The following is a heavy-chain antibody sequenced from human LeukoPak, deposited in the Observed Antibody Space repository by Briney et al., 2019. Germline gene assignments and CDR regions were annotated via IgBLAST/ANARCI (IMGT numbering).Heavy chain of an antibody. CDR2: IYHSGSS. CDR3: ARNRPGHGYFDL. J-gene: IGHJ2*01. V-gene: IGHV4-38-2*02. Sequence: KTSETLSLTCTVAGYSISSGYYWGWIRQPPGKGLEWIGSIYHSGSSYYNPSLKSRVTMSVDTSKNQFSLKLSSVTAVDTAVYYCARNRPGHGYFDLWGRGTLVTVSS. CDR1: GYSISSGYY.